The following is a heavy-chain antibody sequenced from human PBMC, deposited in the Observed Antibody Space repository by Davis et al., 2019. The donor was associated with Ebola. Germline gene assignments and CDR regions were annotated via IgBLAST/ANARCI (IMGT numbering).Heavy chain of an antibody. CDR2: INPNSGGT. J-gene: IGHJ6*02. Sequence: ASVKVSCKASGYTFTGYYMHWVRQAPGQGLEWMGWINPNSGGTNYAQKFQGRVTMTRDTSISTAYMELSRLRSDDTAVYYCARGPRDGYNSYYYYGMDVWGQGTLVTVSS. D-gene: IGHD5-24*01. CDR3: ARGPRDGYNSYYYYGMDV. V-gene: IGHV1-2*02. CDR1: GYTFTGYY.